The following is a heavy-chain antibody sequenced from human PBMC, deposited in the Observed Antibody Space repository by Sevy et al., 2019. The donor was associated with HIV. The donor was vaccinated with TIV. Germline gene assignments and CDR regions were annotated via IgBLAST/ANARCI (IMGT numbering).Heavy chain of an antibody. Sequence: ASVKVSCKASGFTFTSSAVQWVRQARGQRLEWIGWIVVGSGNTNYAQKFQERVTITRDMSTSTAYMELSSLRSEDTAVYYCAATKYCSSTSWPYSFDYWGHGTLVTVSS. V-gene: IGHV1-58*01. CDR3: AATKYCSSTSWPYSFDY. J-gene: IGHJ4*01. CDR2: IVVGSGNT. CDR1: GFTFTSSA. D-gene: IGHD2-2*01.